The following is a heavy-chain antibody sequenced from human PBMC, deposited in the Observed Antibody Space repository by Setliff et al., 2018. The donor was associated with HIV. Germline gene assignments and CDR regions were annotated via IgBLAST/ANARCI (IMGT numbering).Heavy chain of an antibody. CDR1: TFNNYV. D-gene: IGHD6-13*01. V-gene: IGHV3-23*01. J-gene: IGHJ4*02. Sequence: TFNNYVMSWVRQAPGKGLAWVSGISGSAGTTYYADSVKGRFTISRDNSKNTLYLQMNSLRAEDTAVYYCAKDHATSSWFTALLDYWGQGALVTVSS. CDR3: AKDHATSSWFTALLDY. CDR2: ISGSAGTT.